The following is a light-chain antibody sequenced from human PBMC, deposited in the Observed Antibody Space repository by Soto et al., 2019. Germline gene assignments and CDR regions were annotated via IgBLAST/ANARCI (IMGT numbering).Light chain of an antibody. V-gene: IGKV1-16*02. Sequence: DIWMTQSPSLLSAYTGDRVTISFRMSQGISSYLAWFQQEPGKAPKSLIYGVSGLHSGVPSKFRGSGSGTDFTLTIYSVQPEDFATYYCQQYDSYPTFGQGTRLEIK. CDR3: QQYDSYPT. CDR1: QGISSY. CDR2: GVS. J-gene: IGKJ5*01.